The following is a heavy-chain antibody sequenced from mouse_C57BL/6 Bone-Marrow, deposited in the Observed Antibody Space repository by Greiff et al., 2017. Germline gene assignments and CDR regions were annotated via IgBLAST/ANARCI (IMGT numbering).Heavy chain of an antibody. CDR2: SRSISNNYAT. V-gene: IGHV10-1*01. J-gene: IGHJ4*01. Sequence: QAVASGGGLVQPKGSLEHSRAAFGFRFNTYAMTRVRQDPGKGSEWVARSRSISNNYATYYADTVKDRFTITRDDSESMRYLQMNNMKTEDTAVYYYVRQGGWLLREAMDYWCRGTAVTVSS. CDR3: VRQGGWLLREAMDY. D-gene: IGHD2-3*01. CDR1: GFRFNTYA.